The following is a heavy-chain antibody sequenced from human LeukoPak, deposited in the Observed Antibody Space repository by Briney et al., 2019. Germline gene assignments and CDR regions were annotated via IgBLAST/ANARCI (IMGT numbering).Heavy chain of an antibody. CDR1: GGSFSGYY. CDR2: INHSGST. Sequence: SETLSLTCAVYGGSFSGYYWSWIRQPPGKGLEWIGEINHSGSTNYNPSLKSRVTISVDTSKNQFSLKLSSVTAADTAVYYCARSPHRVTMVRGVPRRYFDYWGQGTLVTVSS. V-gene: IGHV4-34*01. D-gene: IGHD3-10*01. CDR3: ARSPHRVTMVRGVPRRYFDY. J-gene: IGHJ4*02.